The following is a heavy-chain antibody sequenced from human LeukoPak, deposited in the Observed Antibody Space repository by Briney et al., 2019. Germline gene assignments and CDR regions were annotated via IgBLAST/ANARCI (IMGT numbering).Heavy chain of an antibody. CDR3: ATAVFGATFDY. CDR2: FDPEDAET. CDR1: GCTLTELS. V-gene: IGHV1-24*01. D-gene: IGHD3-10*02. Sequence: ASVKVSCKVSGCTLTELSIHWVRQAPGKGLEWMGYFDPEDAETIYAQKFQGRVTMTEDTSTDTAYMDLSSLRSEDTAVYYCATAVFGATFDYWGQGTLVTVSS. J-gene: IGHJ4*02.